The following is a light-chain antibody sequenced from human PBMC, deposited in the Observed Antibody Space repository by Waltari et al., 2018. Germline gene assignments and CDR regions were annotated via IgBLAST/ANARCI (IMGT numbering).Light chain of an antibody. CDR1: SSDVGSYNR. V-gene: IGLV2-18*01. Sequence: QSALTQPPSVSGSPGQSVTISCTGTSSDVGSYNRVSWYQQPPGTAPKRMIYEVSNRPSGVPDRFSGSKSGNTASLTISGLQAEDEADYYCSLYTSSSTSVVFGGGTKLTVL. J-gene: IGLJ2*01. CDR2: EVS. CDR3: SLYTSSSTSVV.